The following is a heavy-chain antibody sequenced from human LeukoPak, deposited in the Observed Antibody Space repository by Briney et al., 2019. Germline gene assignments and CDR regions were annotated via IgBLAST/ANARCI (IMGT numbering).Heavy chain of an antibody. CDR1: GFTFSTYA. D-gene: IGHD2-15*01. CDR2: IWYDGSNK. V-gene: IGHV3-33*08. Sequence: GGSLRLSCAASGFTFSTYAMYWVRQAPGKGLEWVTVIWYDGSNKYYADSVKGRFTIFRDNSKNTLFLQMNSLRADDTAVYYCARGAYCSGGRCPGAFDIWGQGTMVTVSS. CDR3: ARGAYCSGGRCPGAFDI. J-gene: IGHJ3*02.